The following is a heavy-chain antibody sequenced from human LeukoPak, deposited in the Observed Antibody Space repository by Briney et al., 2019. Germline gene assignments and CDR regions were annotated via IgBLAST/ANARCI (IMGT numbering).Heavy chain of an antibody. CDR1: GFTFSSYG. Sequence: VGSLRLSCAASGFTFSSYGMHWVRQAPGKGLEWVAFIRYDGSNKYYADSVKGRFTISRDNSKNTLYLQMNSLRAEDTAVYYCAKPSRGVGASALFDYWGQGTLVTVSS. CDR2: IRYDGSNK. V-gene: IGHV3-30*02. D-gene: IGHD1-26*01. J-gene: IGHJ4*02. CDR3: AKPSRGVGASALFDY.